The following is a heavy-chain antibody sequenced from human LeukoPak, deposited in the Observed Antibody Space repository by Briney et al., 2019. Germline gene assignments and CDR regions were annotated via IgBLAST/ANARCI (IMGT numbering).Heavy chain of an antibody. Sequence: PGGSLRLSCAASGFTVSSNYMSWVRQAPGKGLEWVAVIWYDGSNKYYADSVKGRFTISRDNSKNTLYLQMNSLRAEDTAVYYCARFQYQQGGDYWGQGTLVTVSS. CDR2: IWYDGSNK. D-gene: IGHD2-2*01. J-gene: IGHJ4*02. CDR1: GFTVSSNY. V-gene: IGHV3-33*08. CDR3: ARFQYQQGGDY.